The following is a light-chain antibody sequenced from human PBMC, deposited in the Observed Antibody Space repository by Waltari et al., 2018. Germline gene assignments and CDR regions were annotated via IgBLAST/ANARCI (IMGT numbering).Light chain of an antibody. Sequence: DIVMTQSPDSLAVSLGERATINRNASQRVLLKSNNNNDLSWYQQKPGQPPKLLIYWASTRESGVPDRFSGSGSGTDFTLTISSLQAEDVAVYYCQQYHTPPQTFGQGTKVEIK. J-gene: IGKJ2*01. CDR3: QQYHTPPQT. CDR1: QRVLLKSNNNND. V-gene: IGKV4-1*01. CDR2: WAS.